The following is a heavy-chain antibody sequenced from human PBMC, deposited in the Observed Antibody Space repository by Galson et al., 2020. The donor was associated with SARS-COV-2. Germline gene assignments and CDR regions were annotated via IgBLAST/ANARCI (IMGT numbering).Heavy chain of an antibody. Sequence: SETLSLTCTVSGGSISSGSYYWSWIRQPAGKGLEWIGRIYTSGSTNYNPSLKSRVTISVDTSKNQFSLKLSSVTAADTAVYYCARGGMPRGSGSYFFGRVLIGHFDYWGQGTLVTVSS. J-gene: IGHJ4*02. CDR3: ARGGMPRGSGSYFFGRVLIGHFDY. D-gene: IGHD3-10*01. CDR1: GGSISSGSYY. CDR2: IYTSGST. V-gene: IGHV4-61*02.